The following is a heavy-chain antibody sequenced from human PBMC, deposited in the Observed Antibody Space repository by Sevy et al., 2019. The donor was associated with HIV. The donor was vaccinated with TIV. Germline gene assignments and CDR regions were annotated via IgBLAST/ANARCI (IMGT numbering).Heavy chain of an antibody. J-gene: IGHJ4*02. D-gene: IGHD3-9*01. V-gene: IGHV3-21*01. CDR2: ISSSSSYI. CDR3: AREGDYDILTGYSKGYFDY. CDR1: GFTFSSYS. Sequence: GESLKISCAASGFTFSSYSMNWVRQAPGKGLEWVSSISSSSSYIYYADSVKGRFTISRDNAKNSLYLQMNSLRAEDTAVYYCAREGDYDILTGYSKGYFDYWGQGTLVTVSS.